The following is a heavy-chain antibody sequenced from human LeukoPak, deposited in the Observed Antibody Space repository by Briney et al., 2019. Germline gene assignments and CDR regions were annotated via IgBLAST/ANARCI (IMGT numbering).Heavy chain of an antibody. CDR3: ARERNLVATSGYFDN. CDR2: ISYDGSSE. V-gene: IGHV3-30-3*01. J-gene: IGHJ4*02. CDR1: GFTFSSYA. Sequence: GGSLRLSCAASGFTFSSYAMHWVRQAPGKGLEWVAAISYDGSSEYYADSVKGRFTISRDNSKNTLYLQMNSLRAEDTAVYYWARERNLVATSGYFDNWAQEPRVTVSS. D-gene: IGHD5-12*01.